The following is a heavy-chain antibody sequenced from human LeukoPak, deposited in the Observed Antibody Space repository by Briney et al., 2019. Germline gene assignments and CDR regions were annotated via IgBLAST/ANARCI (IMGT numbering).Heavy chain of an antibody. CDR2: INSDGSST. V-gene: IGHV3-74*01. CDR3: ASPLGYCSGGSCLGIDY. CDR1: GFTFSSYW. Sequence: GGSLRLSCAASGFTFSSYWMHWVRQAPGKGLVWVSRINSDGSSTSYADSVKGRFTISRDNAKNTLYLQMNSLRAEDTAVYYCASPLGYCSGGSCLGIDYWGQGTLVTVSS. J-gene: IGHJ4*02. D-gene: IGHD2-15*01.